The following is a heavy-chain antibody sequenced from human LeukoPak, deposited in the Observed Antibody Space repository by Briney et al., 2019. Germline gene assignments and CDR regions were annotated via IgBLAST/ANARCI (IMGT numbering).Heavy chain of an antibody. J-gene: IGHJ4*02. V-gene: IGHV1-2*06. D-gene: IGHD3-22*01. CDR2: INPNSGGT. Sequence: ASVTVSCTVSAYTLTDYYKHWVRQAPGQGLEWMGRINPNSGGTNYAQKFQGRVTMTRDTSISTVYMELSRLRSDDTAVYYCARVGYYESSGYYEYWGQGTLVTVSS. CDR3: ARVGYYESSGYYEY. CDR1: AYTLTDYY.